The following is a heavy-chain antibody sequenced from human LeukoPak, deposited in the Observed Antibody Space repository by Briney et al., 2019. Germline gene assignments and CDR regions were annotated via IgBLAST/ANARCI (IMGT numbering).Heavy chain of an antibody. Sequence: SVKVSCKTSGFTFTNSAMQWVRQARGQRLEWIGWIVVGSGNTNYAQKFQERVTITRDMSTSTAYMELSSLRFEDTAVYYCAAGQQLAHLDYWGQGTLVTVSS. CDR1: GFTFTNSA. CDR3: AAGQQLAHLDY. V-gene: IGHV1-58*02. D-gene: IGHD6-13*01. J-gene: IGHJ4*02. CDR2: IVVGSGNT.